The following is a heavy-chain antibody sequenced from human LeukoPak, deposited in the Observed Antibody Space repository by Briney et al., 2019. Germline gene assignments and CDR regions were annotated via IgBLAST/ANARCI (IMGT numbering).Heavy chain of an antibody. V-gene: IGHV4-39*07. CDR3: ASMVGSYYYYYYMDV. CDR1: GGSISSSSYY. CDR2: IYYSGST. J-gene: IGHJ6*03. D-gene: IGHD1-26*01. Sequence: SETLSLTCTVSGGSISSSSYYWGWIRQPPGKGLEWIGSIYYSGSTYYNPSLKSRVTISVDTSKNQFSLKLSSVTAADTAVYYCASMVGSYYYYYYMDVWGKGTTVTISS.